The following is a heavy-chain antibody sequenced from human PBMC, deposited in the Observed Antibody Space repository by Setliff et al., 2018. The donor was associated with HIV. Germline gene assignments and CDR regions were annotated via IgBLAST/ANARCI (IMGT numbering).Heavy chain of an antibody. V-gene: IGHV4-34*01. Sequence: PSETLSLTCAVHGGPLTDHYWNWIRQSPGKGLEWIAEVHHSGSTYYNPSLKGRVTTSIDTSKNKSSLCLRSLSAADTAVYYCARDKRYRFPVDSWGQGTLVTVSS. CDR1: GGPLTDHY. CDR2: VHHSGST. D-gene: IGHD2-2*02. CDR3: ARDKRYRFPVDS. J-gene: IGHJ4*02.